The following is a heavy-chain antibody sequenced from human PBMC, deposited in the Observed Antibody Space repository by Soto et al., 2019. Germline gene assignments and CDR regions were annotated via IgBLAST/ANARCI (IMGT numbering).Heavy chain of an antibody. J-gene: IGHJ4*02. D-gene: IGHD3-3*01. CDR2: ISGSGGST. CDR3: AKDPRWLQWSGEFDY. V-gene: IGHV3-23*01. Sequence: GGSLRLSCAASGFTFSSYAMSWVRQAPGKGLEWVSAISGSGGSTYYADSVKGRFTISRDNSKNTLYLQMNSLRAEDTAVYYCAKDPRWLQWSGEFDYWGQGTLVTVSS. CDR1: GFTFSSYA.